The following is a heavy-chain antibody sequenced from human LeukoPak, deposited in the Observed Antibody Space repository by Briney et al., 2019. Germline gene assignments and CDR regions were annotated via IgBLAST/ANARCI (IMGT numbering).Heavy chain of an antibody. V-gene: IGHV4-59*11. J-gene: IGHJ4*02. CDR3: ARETAMVLGY. Sequence: PSETLSLTRSVSGGSINNHIWSWIRQPPGKGLEWIGYISYSGSANYNPSLKSRVTISVDTSKNQFSLKVTSVTAADTAVYYCARETAMVLGYWGQGTLVTVSS. CDR2: ISYSGSA. D-gene: IGHD5-18*01. CDR1: GGSINNHI.